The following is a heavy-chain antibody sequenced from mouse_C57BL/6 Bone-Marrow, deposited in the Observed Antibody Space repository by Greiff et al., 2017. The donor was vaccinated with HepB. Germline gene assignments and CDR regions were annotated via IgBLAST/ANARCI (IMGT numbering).Heavy chain of an antibody. V-gene: IGHV5-17*01. CDR1: GFTFSDYG. CDR2: ISSGSSTI. J-gene: IGHJ1*03. Sequence: EVKLVESGGGLVKPGGSLKLSCAASGFTFSDYGMHWVRQAPEKGLEWVAYISSGSSTIYYADTVKGRFTISRDNAKNTLFLQMTSLRSEDTAMYYCARNYYGSGWYFDVWGTGTTVTVSS. CDR3: ARNYYGSGWYFDV. D-gene: IGHD1-1*01.